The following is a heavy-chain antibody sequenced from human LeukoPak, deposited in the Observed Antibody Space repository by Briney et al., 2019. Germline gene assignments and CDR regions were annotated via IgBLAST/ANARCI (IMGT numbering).Heavy chain of an antibody. CDR2: IFYSGSA. CDR3: ARDYYDSSGYYRGFDY. V-gene: IGHV4-59*01. D-gene: IGHD3-22*01. CDR1: GDSISGYY. Sequence: SETLSLICTVSGDSISGYYWSWIRQPPGKALEWIGYIFYSGSANYNPSLKSRVTISVDTSKNQFSLKLSSVTAADTAVYYCARDYYDSSGYYRGFDYWGQGTLVTVSS. J-gene: IGHJ4*02.